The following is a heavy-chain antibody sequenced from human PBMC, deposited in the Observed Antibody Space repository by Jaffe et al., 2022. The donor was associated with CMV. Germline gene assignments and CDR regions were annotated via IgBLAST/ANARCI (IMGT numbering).Heavy chain of an antibody. CDR2: ISGSGGST. J-gene: IGHJ6*03. D-gene: IGHD2-2*01. V-gene: IGHV3-23*04. CDR3: AKDSRSGYCSSTSCRIILRYYYYYYMDV. Sequence: EVQLVESGGGLVQPGGSLRLSCAASGFTFSSYAMSWVRQAPGKGLEWVSAISGSGGSTYYADSVKGRFTISRDNSKNTLYLQMNSLRAEDTAVYYCAKDSRSGYCSSTSCRIILRYYYYYYMDVWGKGTTVTVSS. CDR1: GFTFSSYA.